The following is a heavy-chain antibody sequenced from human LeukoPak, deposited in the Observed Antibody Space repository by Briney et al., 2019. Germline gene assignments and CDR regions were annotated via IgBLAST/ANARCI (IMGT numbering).Heavy chain of an antibody. Sequence: SETLSLTCIVSGGSISSHYWSWIRQTPGKGLEYIGYIYYSGSTDYNPSLKSRVTISLDTSKNQFSLHLSSVTAANTAVYYCARRSGVLDSRDSRYYFDHWGQGTLVTVSS. CDR3: ARRSGVLDSRDSRYYFDH. V-gene: IGHV4-59*11. J-gene: IGHJ4*02. D-gene: IGHD3-22*01. CDR2: IYYSGST. CDR1: GGSISSHY.